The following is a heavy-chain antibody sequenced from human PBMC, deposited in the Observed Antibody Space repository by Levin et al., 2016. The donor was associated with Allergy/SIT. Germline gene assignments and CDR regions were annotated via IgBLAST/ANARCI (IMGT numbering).Heavy chain of an antibody. D-gene: IGHD3-10*01. J-gene: IGHJ5*02. CDR1: GFTFSSYA. CDR3: ARAEPDYYYGSRGPLDWFDP. V-gene: IGHV3-23*01. Sequence: GESLKISCAASGFTFSSYAMSWVRQAPGKGLEWVSAISGSGGSTYYADSVKGRFTITRDTSASTAYMELSSLRSEDTAVYYCARAEPDYYYGSRGPLDWFDPWGQGTLVTVSS. CDR2: ISGSGGST.